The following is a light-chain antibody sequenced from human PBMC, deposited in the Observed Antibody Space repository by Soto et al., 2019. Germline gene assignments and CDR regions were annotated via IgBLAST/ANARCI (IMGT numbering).Light chain of an antibody. CDR3: SSYTSSSTYV. CDR1: SSDIGNYNY. V-gene: IGLV2-14*01. CDR2: DVS. J-gene: IGLJ1*01. Sequence: QSVLTQPASVSGSPGQSITISCTGTSSDIGNYNYVSWYQQDPGKAPKLMIYDVSNRPSGVSNRFSGSKSGITASLTISGLQAEDEAAYYCSSYTSSSTYVFGTGTKVTVL.